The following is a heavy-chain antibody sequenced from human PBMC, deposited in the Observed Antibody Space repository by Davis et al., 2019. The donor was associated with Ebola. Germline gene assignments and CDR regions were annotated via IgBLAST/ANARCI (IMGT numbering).Heavy chain of an antibody. Sequence: PGGSLRLSCAASGFTFSSYGMHWVRQAPGKGLEWVAVIWYDGSNKYYADSVKGRFTISRDNSKNTLYLQMNSLRAEDTAVYYCAKGGFWSGYSQRNYYYGMDVWGQGTTVTVSS. CDR1: GFTFSSYG. CDR2: IWYDGSNK. D-gene: IGHD3-3*01. CDR3: AKGGFWSGYSQRNYYYGMDV. V-gene: IGHV3-33*06. J-gene: IGHJ6*02.